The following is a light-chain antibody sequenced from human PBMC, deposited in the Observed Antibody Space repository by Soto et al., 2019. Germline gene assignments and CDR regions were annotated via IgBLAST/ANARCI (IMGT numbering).Light chain of an antibody. J-gene: IGKJ3*01. Sequence: DIVMTQSPDSLTVSLGERATINCKSSQSVLYSSNNKTYLAWYQQKPGQPPKLLIYWASTRESGVPDRFSGSGSGTDFTLPISSLQAEDVAVYYCQQYYSTPFTFCPGTKVDIK. CDR3: QQYYSTPFT. V-gene: IGKV4-1*01. CDR2: WAS. CDR1: QSVLYSSNNKTY.